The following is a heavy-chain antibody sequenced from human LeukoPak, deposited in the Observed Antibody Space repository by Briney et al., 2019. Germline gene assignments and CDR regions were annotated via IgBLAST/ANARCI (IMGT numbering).Heavy chain of an antibody. D-gene: IGHD6-25*01. Sequence: SETLSLTCSVSGASIDRSTYYWGWIRQPPGKGLEWIGSVYYSGSTYYNSALKSRVTISVDTSKDQFSLKLYSVTAADTSVYFCARIAAPGLAWGQGTLVTVSS. V-gene: IGHV4-39*01. CDR2: VYYSGST. CDR3: ARIAAPGLA. CDR1: GASIDRSTYY. J-gene: IGHJ5*02.